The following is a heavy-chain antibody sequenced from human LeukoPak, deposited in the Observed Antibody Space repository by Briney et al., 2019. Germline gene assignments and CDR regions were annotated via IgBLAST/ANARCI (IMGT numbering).Heavy chain of an antibody. CDR2: ISSSSSYI. J-gene: IGHJ4*02. CDR3: ARDVSSGSSKTFDY. CDR1: GFTFSSYS. Sequence: PGGSLRLSCAASGFTFSSYSMNWVRQAPGKGLEWVSSISSSSSYIYYADSVRGRFTISRDNAKNSLYLQMNSLRAEDTAVYYCARDVSSGSSKTFDYWGQGTLVTVSS. D-gene: IGHD1-26*01. V-gene: IGHV3-21*01.